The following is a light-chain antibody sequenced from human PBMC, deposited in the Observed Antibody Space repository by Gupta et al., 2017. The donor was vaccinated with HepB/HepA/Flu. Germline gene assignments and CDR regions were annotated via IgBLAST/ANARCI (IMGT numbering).Light chain of an antibody. CDR3: NSQESNSNNVV. CDR1: SLRSYY. J-gene: IGLJ2*01. Sequence: SSELSQYPAVSVALVQAVRITCQGDSLRSYYASWYQQKPEQAPVLLIYGKNNRHSGIPDRFSGSSSGTTATFTITVAQAEDEADDYCNSQESNSNNVVFGGGTKLTVL. CDR2: GKN. V-gene: IGLV3-19*01.